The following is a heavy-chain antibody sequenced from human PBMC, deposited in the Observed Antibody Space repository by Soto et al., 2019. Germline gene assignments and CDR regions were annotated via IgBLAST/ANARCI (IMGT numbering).Heavy chain of an antibody. V-gene: IGHV3-30*03. D-gene: IGHD3-10*02. CDR1: GFIFSNQG. CDR3: TIVRVADSALDH. Sequence: QVQLVESGGGVVQPGRSLRLSCVGSGFIFSNQGMHWVRQTPGKGLEWVAFMSYDGSDTFYADSVKGRFTISRDNSKNTLFQHMSNLRAEDTAMYYCTIVRVADSALDHWGQGTLVTVSS. J-gene: IGHJ4*02. CDR2: MSYDGSDT.